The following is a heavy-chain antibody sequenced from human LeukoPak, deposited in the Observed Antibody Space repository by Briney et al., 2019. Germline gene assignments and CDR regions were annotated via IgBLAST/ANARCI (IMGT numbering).Heavy chain of an antibody. V-gene: IGHV1-69*13. Sequence: GASVKVSCKASGYTFTSYAMNWVRQAPGQGLEWMGGIIPIFGTANYAQKFQGRVTITADESTSTAYMELSSLRSEDTAVYYCARGTGYSYGSDYYYYGMDVWGQGTTVTVSS. CDR3: ARGTGYSYGSDYYYYGMDV. D-gene: IGHD5-18*01. CDR1: GYTFTSYA. J-gene: IGHJ6*02. CDR2: IIPIFGTA.